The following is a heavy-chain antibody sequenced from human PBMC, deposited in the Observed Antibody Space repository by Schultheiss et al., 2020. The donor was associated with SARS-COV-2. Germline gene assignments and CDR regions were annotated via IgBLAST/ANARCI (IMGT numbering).Heavy chain of an antibody. CDR3: ARAYLNSLVDY. Sequence: GGSLRLSCAASGFTFSGSAMHWVRQAPGKGLEWVAVIWYDGSNKYYADSVKGRFTISRDNSKNTLYLQMNSLRAEDTAVYYCARAYLNSLVDYWGQGTLVTVSS. CDR2: IWYDGSNK. D-gene: IGHD2-21*01. V-gene: IGHV3-33*08. J-gene: IGHJ4*02. CDR1: GFTFSGSA.